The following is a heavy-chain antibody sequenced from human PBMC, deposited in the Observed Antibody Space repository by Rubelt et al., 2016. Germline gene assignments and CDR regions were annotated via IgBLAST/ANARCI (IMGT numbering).Heavy chain of an antibody. J-gene: IGHJ4*02. CDR1: GFTFTGYW. D-gene: IGHD4-23*01. CDR2: IINDGSTT. CDR3: ARRGPGGSADDY. V-gene: IGHV3-74*01. Sequence: GGGLVQPGGSLRLSCAASGFTFTGYWMHWVRQAPGKGLVWVSRIINDGSTTDYADSVKGRFTISRDNSKSTLFLQMNSLRAEDTALYYCARRGPGGSADDYWGQGALVTVSS.